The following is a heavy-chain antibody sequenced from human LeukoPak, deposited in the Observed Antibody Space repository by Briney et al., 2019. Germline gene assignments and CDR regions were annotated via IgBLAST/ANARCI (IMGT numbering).Heavy chain of an antibody. D-gene: IGHD6-19*01. J-gene: IGHJ6*04. CDR1: GGSISSYY. CDR2: IYYSGST. Sequence: SETLSLTCTVSGGSISSYYWSWIRQPPGKGLEGIGDIYYSGSTNYNPSLKSRVTISVDTSKNQFSLKLSSVTAADTAVYYCARDLGIAVAGNYYYYGMDVWGKGTTVTVSS. V-gene: IGHV4-59*01. CDR3: ARDLGIAVAGNYYYYGMDV.